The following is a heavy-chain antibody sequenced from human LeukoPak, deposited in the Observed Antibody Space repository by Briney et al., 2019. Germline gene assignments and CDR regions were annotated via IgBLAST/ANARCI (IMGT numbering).Heavy chain of an antibody. CDR3: ARGGYRWLQHFDY. V-gene: IGHV4-59*01. Sequence: TSETLSLTCTVSGGSISSYYWSWIRQPPGKGLEWIGYIYYSGSTNYNPSLKSRVTISVDTSKNQFSLKPSSVTAADTAVYYCARGGYRWLQHFDYWGQGTLVTVSS. CDR2: IYYSGST. D-gene: IGHD5-24*01. J-gene: IGHJ4*02. CDR1: GGSISSYY.